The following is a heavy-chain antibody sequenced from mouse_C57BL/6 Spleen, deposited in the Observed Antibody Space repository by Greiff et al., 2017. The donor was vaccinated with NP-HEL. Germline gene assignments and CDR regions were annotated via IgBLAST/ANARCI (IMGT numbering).Heavy chain of an antibody. D-gene: IGHD1-1*01. Sequence: VKQRPGRGLEWIGRIDPNSGGTKYNEKFKSKATLTVDKPSSTAYMQLSSLTSEDSAVYYCARGGYYGSKSYWYFDVWGTGTTVTVSS. V-gene: IGHV1-72*01. CDR3: ARGGYYGSKSYWYFDV. CDR2: IDPNSGGT. J-gene: IGHJ1*03.